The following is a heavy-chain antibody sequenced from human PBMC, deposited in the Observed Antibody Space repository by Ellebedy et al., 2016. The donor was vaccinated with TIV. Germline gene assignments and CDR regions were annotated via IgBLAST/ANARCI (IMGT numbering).Heavy chain of an antibody. J-gene: IGHJ4*02. D-gene: IGHD3-22*01. CDR1: GFTFSTYG. V-gene: IGHV3-33*01. Sequence: PGGSLRLSCAASGFTFSTYGMHWVRQAPGKGLDWVALIWNDGSNKYYADSVKGRFTISRDNSKNTLFLQMNSLRAEDTAVYYCARDLRLRINMIAALDFWGQGTLVTVSS. CDR3: ARDLRLRINMIAALDF. CDR2: IWNDGSNK.